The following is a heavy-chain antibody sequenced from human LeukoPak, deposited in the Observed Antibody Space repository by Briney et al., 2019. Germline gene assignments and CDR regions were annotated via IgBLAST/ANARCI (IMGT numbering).Heavy chain of an antibody. D-gene: IGHD1-26*01. CDR1: GFDFDDYG. J-gene: IGHJ3*01. Sequence: GGSLRLSCVASGFDFDDYGMSWVRQAPGKGLEWVSIIYSGGSTFYADSVKGRFTISRDNSKNTLYLQMNSLRAEDTAVYYCARGGSFWGQGTMVTVSS. CDR2: IYSGGST. V-gene: IGHV3-53*01. CDR3: ARGGSF.